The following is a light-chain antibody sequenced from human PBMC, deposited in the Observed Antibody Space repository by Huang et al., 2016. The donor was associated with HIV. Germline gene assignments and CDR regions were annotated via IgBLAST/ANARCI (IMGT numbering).Light chain of an antibody. CDR1: DYVRTN. CDR2: GAS. J-gene: IGKJ4*01. CDR3: QQYNNWPVT. V-gene: IGKV3-15*01. Sequence: ERVLLQSPATMSVSPGESATLSCRASDYVRTNVAWYQQRPGQAHRLLIYGASTRATGISPRFSGSGSGTEVALTIRSLQSEDFAVYYCQQYNNWPVTFGGGTKVEI.